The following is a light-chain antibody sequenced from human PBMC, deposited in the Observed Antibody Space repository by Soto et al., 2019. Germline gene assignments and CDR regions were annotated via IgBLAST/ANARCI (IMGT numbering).Light chain of an antibody. CDR1: QSVSSSY. CDR2: GAS. J-gene: IGKJ1*01. Sequence: EIVLTQSPATLSVSPGERAILSCRASQSVSSSYLAWYQQKPGQAPRLLIYGASSRATGIPDRFSGSGSGTDFTLTISRLEPEDFAVYYCQQYGSSRTFGQGTKVDI. CDR3: QQYGSSRT. V-gene: IGKV3-20*01.